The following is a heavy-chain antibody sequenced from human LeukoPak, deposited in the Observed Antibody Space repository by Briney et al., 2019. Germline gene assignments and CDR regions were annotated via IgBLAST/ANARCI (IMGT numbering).Heavy chain of an antibody. V-gene: IGHV4-34*01. CDR1: GGSFSGYY. CDR2: INHSGST. Sequence: SETLSLTCAVYGGSFSGYYWSWIRQPPGKGLEWIGEINHSGSTNYNPSLKSRVTISVDTSKNQFSLKLSSVTAADTAVYYCARGYGSGSSHIDYWGQGTLVTVSS. J-gene: IGHJ4*02. D-gene: IGHD3-10*01. CDR3: ARGYGSGSSHIDY.